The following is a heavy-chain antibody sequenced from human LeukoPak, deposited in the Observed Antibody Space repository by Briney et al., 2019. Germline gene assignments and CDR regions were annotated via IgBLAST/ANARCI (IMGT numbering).Heavy chain of an antibody. CDR1: GFTFSSYS. CDR2: ISSSSSYI. D-gene: IGHD1-26*01. V-gene: IGHV3-21*04. J-gene: IGHJ4*02. CDR3: AKLWRGSHPRYFDH. Sequence: GGSLRLSCAASGFTFSSYSMNWVRQAPVKGLEWVSSISSSSSYIYYADSVKGRFTISRDNFKDTVYLQMNSLRAEDTAIYYCAKLWRGSHPRYFDHWGQGTLVTVSS.